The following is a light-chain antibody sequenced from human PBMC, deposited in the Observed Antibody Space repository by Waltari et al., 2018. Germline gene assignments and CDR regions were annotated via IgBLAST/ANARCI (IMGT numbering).Light chain of an antibody. J-gene: IGLJ3*02. Sequence: QSALTQPASVPGSPGQSLTISCTGTSSDVGGYNYVSWYQQHPGKAPKLMIYDVSKRPSGVSNRFSGSKSGNTASLTISGLQAEDEADYYCSLYTSSSTLWVFGGGTKLTVL. CDR3: SLYTSSSTLWV. CDR2: DVS. V-gene: IGLV2-14*01. CDR1: SSDVGGYNY.